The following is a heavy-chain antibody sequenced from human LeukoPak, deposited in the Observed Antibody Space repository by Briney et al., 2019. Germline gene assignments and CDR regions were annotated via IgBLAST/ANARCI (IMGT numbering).Heavy chain of an antibody. J-gene: IGHJ4*02. CDR3: ARVAAATTTFDY. V-gene: IGHV4-4*02. CDR2: IYHSETT. D-gene: IGHD2-15*01. Sequence: SETLSLTCAVSGGSISSSNWWSWVRQPPGKGLEWIGEIYHSETTYYNPSLKSRVTISVDTSKNQFSLKVNSATAADTAVYYCARVAAATTTFDYWGQGTLVTVSS. CDR1: GGSISSSNW.